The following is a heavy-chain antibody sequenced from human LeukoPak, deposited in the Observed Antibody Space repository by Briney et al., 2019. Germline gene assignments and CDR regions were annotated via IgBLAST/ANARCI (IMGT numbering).Heavy chain of an antibody. Sequence: GRSLRLSCAASGFTFSSYGMHWVRQAPGRGLEWVAGMSYDGSNTYYADSVKGRFTISRDNSKSTVYLQMNSLRAEDTAVYYCAKGSSSGFYYFDYWGQGTLATVSS. D-gene: IGHD6-19*01. J-gene: IGHJ4*02. CDR1: GFTFSSYG. CDR2: MSYDGSNT. V-gene: IGHV3-30*18. CDR3: AKGSSSGFYYFDY.